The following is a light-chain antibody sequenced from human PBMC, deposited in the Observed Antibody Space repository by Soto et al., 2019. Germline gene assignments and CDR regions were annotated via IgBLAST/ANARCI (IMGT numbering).Light chain of an antibody. CDR1: SSDIGAYNY. CDR2: GLT. CDR3: SSYTTSLTLV. V-gene: IGLV2-14*01. Sequence: QSALTQPASVSGSPGQSITISCTGTSSDIGAYNYVSWYQQHPGKAPKLLIYGLTNRPSGVSNRFSGSKSGNTASLTISGLQAADDADYYCSSYTTSLTLVFGGGTKLTVL. J-gene: IGLJ3*02.